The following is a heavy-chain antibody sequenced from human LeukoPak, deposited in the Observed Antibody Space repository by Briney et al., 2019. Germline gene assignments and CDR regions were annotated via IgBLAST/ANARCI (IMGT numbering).Heavy chain of an antibody. CDR3: ASAFFMVRGAAFDY. CDR2: INHSGST. CDR1: GGSFSGYY. D-gene: IGHD3-10*01. J-gene: IGHJ4*02. Sequence: KPSETLSLTCAVYGGSFSGYYWRWIRQPPGKGLEWIGEINHSGSTNYNPSLKSRVTISVDTSKNQFSLKLSSVTAADTAVYYCASAFFMVRGAAFDYWGQGTLVTVSS. V-gene: IGHV4-34*01.